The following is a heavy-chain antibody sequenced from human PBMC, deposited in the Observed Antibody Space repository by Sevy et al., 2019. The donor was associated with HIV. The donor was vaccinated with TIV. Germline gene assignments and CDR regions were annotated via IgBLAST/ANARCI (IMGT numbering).Heavy chain of an antibody. CDR1: GFTVSRNY. V-gene: IGHV3-66*01. D-gene: IGHD6-19*01. CDR3: AGWSSAWTLFDY. Sequence: GGSLRLSCAASGFTVSRNYMSWVRQAPGKGLEWVSVIYSDGKTFYADSVQDRFTISRDYSKNTLYLQMNSLRAEDTAVYYCAGWSSAWTLFDYWGQGTLVTVSS. J-gene: IGHJ4*02. CDR2: IYSDGKT.